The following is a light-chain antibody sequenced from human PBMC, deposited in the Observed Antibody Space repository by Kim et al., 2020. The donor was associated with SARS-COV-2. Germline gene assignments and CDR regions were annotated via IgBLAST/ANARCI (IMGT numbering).Light chain of an antibody. Sequence: GKTLTISSTRSSGSIDDNYVQWYQQRPGGVPTTVIYEDDQRPSGVSDRFSGSIDNSSNSASLTISGLRTEDEADYYCQSYNRDNVLFGGGTQLTVL. J-gene: IGLJ2*01. CDR2: EDD. V-gene: IGLV6-57*03. CDR1: SGSIDDNY. CDR3: QSYNRDNVL.